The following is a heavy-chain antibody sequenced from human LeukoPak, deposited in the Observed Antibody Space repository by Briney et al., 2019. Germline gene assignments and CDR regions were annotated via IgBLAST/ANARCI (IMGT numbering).Heavy chain of an antibody. CDR3: AKLYRNYYDSSGYYFVF. D-gene: IGHD3-22*01. V-gene: IGHV3-23*01. J-gene: IGHJ4*02. CDR1: GFNFSSYS. Sequence: GGSLRLSCAASGFNFSSYSMSWVRQAPGKGLEWVSAISGSGGSTYYADSVKGRFTISRDNSKNTLYLQMNSLSAEDTAVYYCAKLYRNYYDSSGYYFVFWGQGTLATVSS. CDR2: ISGSGGST.